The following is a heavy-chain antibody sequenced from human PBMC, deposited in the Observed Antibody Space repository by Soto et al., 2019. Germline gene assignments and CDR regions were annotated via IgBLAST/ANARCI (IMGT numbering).Heavy chain of an antibody. CDR1: GFSLSTIGVG. V-gene: IGHV2-5*02. Sequence: QITLKESGPTLVKPTQTLTLTCTFSGFSLSTIGVGVGWIRQPPGKALEWLALIYWDDDKRYSPSLKSRLTVTKDTCKNQVVLTLINIDPVDTATYYCVQSRCGGDCLLSYSDDSYYGLEVWGQGTTVTVFS. CDR3: VQSRCGGDCLLSYSDDSYYGLEV. D-gene: IGHD2-21*02. CDR2: IYWDDDK. J-gene: IGHJ6*02.